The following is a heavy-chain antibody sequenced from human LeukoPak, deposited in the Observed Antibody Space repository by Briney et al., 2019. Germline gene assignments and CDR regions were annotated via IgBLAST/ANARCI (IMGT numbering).Heavy chain of an antibody. CDR1: GFTFSSYA. D-gene: IGHD3-16*02. V-gene: IGHV3-30-3*01. J-gene: IGHJ4*02. Sequence: PGRSLRLSCAASGFTFSSYAMHWVRQAPGKGLEWVAVISYDGSNKYYADSVKGRFTISRDNSKNTLYLQMNSLRAEDAAVYYCARGRGGSDDYVWGSYRYIGVLFDYWGQGTLVTVSS. CDR3: ARGRGGSDDYVWGSYRYIGVLFDY. CDR2: ISYDGSNK.